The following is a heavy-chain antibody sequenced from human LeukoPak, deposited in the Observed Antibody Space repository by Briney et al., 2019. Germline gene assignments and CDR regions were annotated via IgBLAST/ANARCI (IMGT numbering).Heavy chain of an antibody. CDR1: GFTFDDYG. CDR3: ARLHNLILEWFDY. J-gene: IGHJ5*01. V-gene: IGHV3-20*04. D-gene: IGHD2-15*01. CDR2: INWNGGST. Sequence: GGSLRLSCAASGFTFDDYGMSWVRQAPGKGLEWVSGINWNGGSTGYADSVKGRFTISRGNAKNSLYLQMNSLRAEDTAVYYCARLHNLILEWFDYWGQGTLVTVSS.